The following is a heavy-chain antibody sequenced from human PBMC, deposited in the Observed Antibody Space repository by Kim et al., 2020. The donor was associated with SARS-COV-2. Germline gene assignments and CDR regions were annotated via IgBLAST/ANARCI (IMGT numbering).Heavy chain of an antibody. D-gene: IGHD3-10*01. Sequence: GGSLRLSCAASGFTFSAYGMNLVRQAPGKGLELVSAISNSGDTFDANSVKGRFTISRDNTKNTLDLQMNSLRAADTAVYYCAKRDGYHGSGYMDVWGQVTTVSVAS. CDR3: AKRDGYHGSGYMDV. CDR2: ISNSGDT. J-gene: IGHJ6*02. CDR1: GFTFSAYG. V-gene: IGHV3-23*01.